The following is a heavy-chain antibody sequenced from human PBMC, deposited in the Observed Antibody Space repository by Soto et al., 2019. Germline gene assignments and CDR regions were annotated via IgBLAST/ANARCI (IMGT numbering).Heavy chain of an antibody. D-gene: IGHD5-18*01. Sequence: PGGSLRLSCAASGFTFSSYAMSWVRQAPGKGLEWVSAISGSGGSTYYADSVKGRFTISRDNSKNTLYLQMNSLRAEDTAVYYCAKVPTAMVQHYYGMEVWGQGTTVTVSS. CDR3: AKVPTAMVQHYYGMEV. CDR2: ISGSGGST. V-gene: IGHV3-23*01. J-gene: IGHJ6*02. CDR1: GFTFSSYA.